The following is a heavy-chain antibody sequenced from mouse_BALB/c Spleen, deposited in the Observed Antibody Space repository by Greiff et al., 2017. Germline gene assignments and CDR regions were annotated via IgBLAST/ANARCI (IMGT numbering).Heavy chain of an antibody. CDR2: ISSGGSYT. J-gene: IGHJ2*01. CDR3: TRGESGHDY. CDR1: GFTFSSYT. Sequence: EVHLVESGGGLVKPRGSLKLSCAASGFTFSSYTMSWVRQTPEKRLEWVATISSGGSYTYYPDSVKGRFTISRDNAKNTLYLQMSSLKSADTAMYYCTRGESGHDYWGQGTTLTVSS. V-gene: IGHV5-6-4*01.